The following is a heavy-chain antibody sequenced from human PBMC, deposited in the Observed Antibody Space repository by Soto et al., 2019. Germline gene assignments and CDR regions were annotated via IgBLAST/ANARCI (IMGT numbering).Heavy chain of an antibody. CDR2: IYYSGTT. Sequence: TLSLTCTVSGGSISSYYWSWLRQPPGKGLEWIGYIYYSGTTNYNPSLKSRVTISVDTSKNQFSLKLSSVTAADTAVYYCPRLDVQASIHAWDIWGQGTRFT. D-gene: IGHD2-21*01. V-gene: IGHV4-59*08. CDR3: PRLDVQASIHAWDI. J-gene: IGHJ3*02. CDR1: GGSISSYY.